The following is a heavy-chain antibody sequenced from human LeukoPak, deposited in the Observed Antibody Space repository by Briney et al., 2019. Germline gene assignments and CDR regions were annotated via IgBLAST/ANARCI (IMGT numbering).Heavy chain of an antibody. CDR1: GFTFRSYA. CDR3: AKNWDRLDS. V-gene: IGHV3-30*18. J-gene: IGHJ4*02. D-gene: IGHD1-14*01. Sequence: GRSLRLSCAASGFTFRSYAMHWVRQAPGKGLEWVALISYDGSDKYYADSVKGRFTISRDNSKNTLYLQMSSLRHEDTAVYYCAKNWDRLDSWGQGTLVTVSS. CDR2: ISYDGSDK.